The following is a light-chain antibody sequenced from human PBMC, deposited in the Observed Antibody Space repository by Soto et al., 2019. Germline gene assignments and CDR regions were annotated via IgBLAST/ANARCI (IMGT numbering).Light chain of an antibody. V-gene: IGKV1-39*01. CDR1: QSISNY. Sequence: DMEMTQSPSSLSASVGDRDTITCRASQSISNYLNWYQHKPGKVPKLLIYAASSLQSGVPTRFSGYGSGTDFTLTINSLQPEDFATYYCQQRYGTPLTFGGGTKIEIK. CDR2: AAS. CDR3: QQRYGTPLT. J-gene: IGKJ4*01.